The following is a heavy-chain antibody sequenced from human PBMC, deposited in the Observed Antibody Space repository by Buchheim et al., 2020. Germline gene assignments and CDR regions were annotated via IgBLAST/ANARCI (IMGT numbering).Heavy chain of an antibody. CDR1: GFSFSSYV. CDR2: IAATGSAT. CDR3: AKEGGHWDC. V-gene: IGHV3-23*01. Sequence: EEQLLESGGGLVQPGGSLRLSCAASGFSFSSYVMTWVRQAPGKGLEWVSAIAATGSATYYADSVKGRFTISRDNSKNTLYLKMNSLRAEDTALYFCAKEGGHWDCWGQGTL. J-gene: IGHJ4*02.